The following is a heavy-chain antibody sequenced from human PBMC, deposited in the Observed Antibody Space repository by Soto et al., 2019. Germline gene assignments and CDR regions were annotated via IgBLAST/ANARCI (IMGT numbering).Heavy chain of an antibody. D-gene: IGHD6-19*01. Sequence: GGSLRLSCAASGSTFSSSSMSWVRQAPGRGLEWVSTINTHNYIYYADSVKGRFTISRDNAKNSLYLQMNSLRAEDTAVYYCARDSSGWSRDYWGQGTLVTVSS. CDR2: INTHNYI. J-gene: IGHJ4*02. V-gene: IGHV3-21*06. CDR1: GSTFSSSS. CDR3: ARDSSGWSRDY.